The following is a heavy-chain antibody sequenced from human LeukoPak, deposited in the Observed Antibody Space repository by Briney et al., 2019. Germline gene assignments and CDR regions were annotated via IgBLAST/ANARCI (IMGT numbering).Heavy chain of an antibody. CDR1: GYTFISYY. Sequence: ASVKVSCKASGYTFISYYIHWVRQAPGQGLEWVGIINPSGGSTSYAQKFQGRVTMTTDTSTSTAYMELRSLRSDDTAVYYCARADCSSTSCYPTFDYWGQGTLVTVSS. CDR2: INPSGGST. D-gene: IGHD2-2*01. V-gene: IGHV1-46*01. CDR3: ARADCSSTSCYPTFDY. J-gene: IGHJ4*02.